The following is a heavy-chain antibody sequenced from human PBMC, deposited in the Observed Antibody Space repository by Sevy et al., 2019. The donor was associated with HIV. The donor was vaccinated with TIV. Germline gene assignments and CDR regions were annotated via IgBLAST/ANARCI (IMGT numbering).Heavy chain of an antibody. D-gene: IGHD6-13*01. V-gene: IGHV3-11*06. CDR3: ARCRVAAADYYFDY. CDR1: GFTFSDYY. J-gene: IGHJ4*02. Sequence: GGSLRLSCAASGFTFSDYYMTWIRQAPGKGLEWVSYISTRSSYTNYADSVKGRFTISRDNAKNSMYLQMNSLRAEDADVYYCARCRVAAADYYFDYWGQGTLVTVSS. CDR2: ISTRSSYT.